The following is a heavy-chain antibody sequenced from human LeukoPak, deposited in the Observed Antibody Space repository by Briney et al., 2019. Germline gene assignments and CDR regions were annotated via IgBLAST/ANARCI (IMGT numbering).Heavy chain of an antibody. V-gene: IGHV4-34*01. CDR1: GGSFSGYY. Sequence: PSETLSLTCAVYGGSFSGYYWSWIRQPPGKGLEWIGEINHSGSTNYNPSLKSRVTISVDTSKNQFSLKLSSVTAADTAVYYCAGVRWDNWNSKPIDYWGQGTLVTVSS. CDR2: INHSGST. D-gene: IGHD1-7*01. J-gene: IGHJ4*02. CDR3: AGVRWDNWNSKPIDY.